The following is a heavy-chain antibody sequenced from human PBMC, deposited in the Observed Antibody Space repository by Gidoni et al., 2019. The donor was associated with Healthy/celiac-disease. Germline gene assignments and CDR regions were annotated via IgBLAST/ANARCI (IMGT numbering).Heavy chain of an antibody. CDR3: ARDLEIDIVVVPAAKDYYYYGMDV. Sequence: QVQLVQSGAEVKKPGASVKVSCKASGYTFTSYYMHWVRQAPGQGLEWMGIINPSGGSTSYGQKFQGRVTMTRDTSTSTVYMELSSLRSEDTAVYYCARDLEIDIVVVPAAKDYYYYGMDVWGQGTTVTVSS. CDR2: INPSGGST. CDR1: GYTFTSYY. D-gene: IGHD2-2*01. J-gene: IGHJ6*02. V-gene: IGHV1-46*01.